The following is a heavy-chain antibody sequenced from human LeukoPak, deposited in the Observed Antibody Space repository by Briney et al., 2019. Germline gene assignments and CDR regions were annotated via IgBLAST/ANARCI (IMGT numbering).Heavy chain of an antibody. V-gene: IGHV1-2*02. Sequence: ASVKVSCKASGYTFTGYYMHWVRQAPGQGLEWMGWINPNSGDTNYAQKFQGRVTMTRDTSISTAYMELSRLRSDDTAVYYCAKNRGGVATTGTFVPWGQGTLVTVSS. CDR3: AKNRGGVATTGTFVP. D-gene: IGHD6-13*01. CDR2: INPNSGDT. J-gene: IGHJ5*02. CDR1: GYTFTGYY.